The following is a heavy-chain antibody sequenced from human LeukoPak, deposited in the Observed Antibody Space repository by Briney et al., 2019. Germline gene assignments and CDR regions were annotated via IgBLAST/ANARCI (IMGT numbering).Heavy chain of an antibody. CDR3: AKDGEGLLWFGESPPDY. Sequence: GGSLRLSCAASGFTFSSYGMHWVRQAPGKGLEWVAFIRYDGSNKYYADSVKGRLTISRDNSKNTLYLQMNSLRADDTAVHYRAKDGEGLLWFGESPPDYWGQGTLVTVSS. D-gene: IGHD3-10*01. CDR1: GFTFSSYG. J-gene: IGHJ4*02. CDR2: IRYDGSNK. V-gene: IGHV3-30*02.